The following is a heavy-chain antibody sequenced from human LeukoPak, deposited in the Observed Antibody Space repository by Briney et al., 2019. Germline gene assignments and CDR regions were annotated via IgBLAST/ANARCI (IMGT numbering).Heavy chain of an antibody. CDR3: AKGSVVVAALDY. V-gene: IGHV3-30*18. D-gene: IGHD2-15*01. CDR2: ISYDGSNK. J-gene: IGHJ4*02. Sequence: GGSLRLSCAASGFTFSSYGMHWVRQAPGKGLEWVAVISYDGSNKYCADSVKGRFTISRDNSKNTLYLQMNSLGAEDTAVYYCAKGSVVVAALDYWGQGTLVTVSS. CDR1: GFTFSSYG.